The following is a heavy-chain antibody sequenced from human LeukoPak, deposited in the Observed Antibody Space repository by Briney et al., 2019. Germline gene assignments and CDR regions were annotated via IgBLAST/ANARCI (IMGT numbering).Heavy chain of an antibody. J-gene: IGHJ4*02. CDR3: ARVGGGAEYYDSSGYYSGPFDY. D-gene: IGHD3-22*01. Sequence: PSETLSLTCTVSGGSISSYYWSWIRQPPGKGLEWIGYIYYSGSTNYNPSLKSRVTISVDTSKNQFSLKLSSVTAADTAVYYCARVGGGAEYYDSSGYYSGPFDYWGQGTLVTVSS. CDR2: IYYSGST. V-gene: IGHV4-59*01. CDR1: GGSISSYY.